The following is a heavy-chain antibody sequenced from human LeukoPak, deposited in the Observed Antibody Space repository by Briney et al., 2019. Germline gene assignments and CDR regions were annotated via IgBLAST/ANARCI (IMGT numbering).Heavy chain of an antibody. J-gene: IGHJ4*02. CDR2: VIPIFGTG. V-gene: IGHV1-69*13. CDR3: ARDRGIVGASDFDY. D-gene: IGHD1-26*01. CDR1: GGTFSTYA. Sequence: ASVTVSCKASGGTFSTYAISWLRQAPGQGLEWMGGVIPIFGTGNYAQKFQGRVTITADESTSTAYLELSSLRSEDTAVYYCARDRGIVGASDFDYWGQGTLVTVSS.